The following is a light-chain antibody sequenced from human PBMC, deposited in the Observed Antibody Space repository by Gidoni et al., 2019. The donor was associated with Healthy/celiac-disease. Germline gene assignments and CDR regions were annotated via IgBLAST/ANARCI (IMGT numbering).Light chain of an antibody. V-gene: IGKV3-15*01. J-gene: IGKJ1*01. Sequence: EIVMTQSPVTLSVSPGERATLSCRAGQSVSSHLAWSQQKPGQAPRLLIFDASTRATGIPARFSGSGSGTEFTLTISSLQSEDFAVYYCQQYHDWPLSFAQGTKVEI. CDR1: QSVSSH. CDR3: QQYHDWPLS. CDR2: DAS.